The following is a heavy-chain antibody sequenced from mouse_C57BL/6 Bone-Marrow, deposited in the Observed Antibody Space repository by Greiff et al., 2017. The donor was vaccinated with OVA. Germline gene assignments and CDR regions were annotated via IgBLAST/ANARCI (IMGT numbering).Heavy chain of an antibody. V-gene: IGHV14-4*01. Sequence: EVNVVESGAELVRPGASVKLSCTASGFNIKDDYMHWVKQRPEQGLEWIGWIDPENGDTEYASKFQGKATITADTSSNTAYLQLSSLTSEDTAVYYCTTLNGSWYFDVWGTGTTVTVSS. CDR1: GFNIKDDY. J-gene: IGHJ1*03. D-gene: IGHD2-2*01. CDR3: TTLNGSWYFDV. CDR2: IDPENGDT.